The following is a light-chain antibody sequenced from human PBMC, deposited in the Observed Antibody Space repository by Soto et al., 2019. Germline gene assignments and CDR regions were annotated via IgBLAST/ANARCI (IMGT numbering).Light chain of an antibody. CDR3: EHYGSSPFT. V-gene: IGKV3-20*01. Sequence: EIVLTQSPGTLSLSPGERATLSCRASQSVSSSYLAWYQQKPGQAPRLLIYGASSSATGIPDRFSGSWSGSDFTLTISRLEPEDFAVYYCEHYGSSPFTFGPGTKVDSK. CDR2: GAS. CDR1: QSVSSSY. J-gene: IGKJ3*01.